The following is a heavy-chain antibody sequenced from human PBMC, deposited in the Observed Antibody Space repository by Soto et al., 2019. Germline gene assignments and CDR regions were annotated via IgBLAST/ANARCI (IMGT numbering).Heavy chain of an antibody. V-gene: IGHV1-69*13. CDR3: ARDSGATTSDAFDS. D-gene: IGHD3-10*01. CDR2: IIPIFGTA. J-gene: IGHJ3*02. Sequence: GASVKVSCKASGGTFSSYAISWVRQAPGQGLEWMGGIIPIFGTANYAQKFQGRVTITADESTSTAYMELSSLRSEDTAVYYCARDSGATTSDAFDSWGQGTMVTVS. CDR1: GGTFSSYA.